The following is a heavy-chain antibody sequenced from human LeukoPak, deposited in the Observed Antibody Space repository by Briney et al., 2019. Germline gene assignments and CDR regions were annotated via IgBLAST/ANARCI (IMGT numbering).Heavy chain of an antibody. D-gene: IGHD5-24*01. CDR1: GFTFSGSA. J-gene: IGHJ4*02. CDR3: TRHGYNYTWDY. V-gene: IGHV3-73*01. Sequence: GGSLRLSCAASGFTFSGSAMHWVRQASGKGLEWVGRIRSKANSYATAYAASVKGSFTISRDDSKNTAYLQMNSLKTEDTAVYYCTRHGYNYTWDYWGQGTLVTVSS. CDR2: IRSKANSYAT.